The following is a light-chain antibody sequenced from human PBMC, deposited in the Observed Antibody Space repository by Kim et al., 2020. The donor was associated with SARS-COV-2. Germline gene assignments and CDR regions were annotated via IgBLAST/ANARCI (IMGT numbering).Light chain of an antibody. CDR2: DVS. J-gene: IGLJ2*01. CDR3: CSYAGSYTFPVV. Sequence: SVTISCTGTSSDVGGYNYVSWYQQHPGKAPQLMIYDVSKRPSGVPDRFSGSKSGNTASLTISGLQAEDEADYYCCSYAGSYTFPVVFGGGTQLTVL. V-gene: IGLV2-11*01. CDR1: SSDVGGYNY.